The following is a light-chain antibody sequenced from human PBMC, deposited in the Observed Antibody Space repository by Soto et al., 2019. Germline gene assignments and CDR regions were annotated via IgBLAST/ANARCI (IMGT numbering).Light chain of an antibody. CDR2: KAS. J-gene: IGKJ2*01. V-gene: IGKV1-5*03. CDR3: QQYNSYLYT. CDR1: QSISSW. Sequence: DIQMTQSPSTLSASVGDRVTITCRASQSISSWLAWYQQKPGKAPKLLIYKASSLESGVPSRFSGSGSGTEFTLTISSLQPDDFATYYCQQYNSYLYTVGQGTKVDIK.